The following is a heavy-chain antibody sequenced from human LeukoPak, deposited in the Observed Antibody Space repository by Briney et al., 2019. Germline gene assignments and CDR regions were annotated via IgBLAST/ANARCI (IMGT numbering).Heavy chain of an antibody. Sequence: GGSLRLSCSVSGFTFSSYAMHWVRQAPGKGLEYVSVIRSDGVDVYYTDSVKGRFTISRDNSKNTLYLQMSSPRPEDTAVYYCVKDLLQVTMKRLDHWGQGTLVTVSS. CDR3: VKDLLQVTMKRLDH. CDR1: GFTFSSYA. V-gene: IGHV3-64D*06. D-gene: IGHD4-11*01. CDR2: IRSDGVDV. J-gene: IGHJ4*02.